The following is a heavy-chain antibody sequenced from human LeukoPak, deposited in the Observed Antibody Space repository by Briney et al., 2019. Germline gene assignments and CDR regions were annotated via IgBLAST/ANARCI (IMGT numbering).Heavy chain of an antibody. D-gene: IGHD3-10*01. J-gene: IGHJ5*02. CDR3: AREHYYYGSGSYNWFDP. Sequence: GGSLRLSCAASGFTFSSYEMNWVRQAPGKGLEWVSYISSSGSTIYYADSVKGRFTISRDNAKNSLYLQMNSLRAEDTAVYYCAREHYYYGSGSYNWFDPRGQGTLVTVSS. V-gene: IGHV3-48*03. CDR1: GFTFSSYE. CDR2: ISSSGSTI.